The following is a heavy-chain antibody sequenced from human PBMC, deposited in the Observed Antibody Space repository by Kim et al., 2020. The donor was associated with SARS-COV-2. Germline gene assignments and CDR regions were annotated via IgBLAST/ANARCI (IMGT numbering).Heavy chain of an antibody. CDR3: ARLWKMATQAS. CDR1: GFTFSSYD. V-gene: IGHV3-48*03. D-gene: IGHD5-12*01. Sequence: GGSLRLPCAASGFTFSSYDMNWVRQTPGKGLEWVSYISSSGRTISYADSVKGRFTISRDNAKNSLYLQMNSLRAEDTAVYYCARLWKMATQASWGQGTLV. CDR2: ISSSGRTI. J-gene: IGHJ5*02.